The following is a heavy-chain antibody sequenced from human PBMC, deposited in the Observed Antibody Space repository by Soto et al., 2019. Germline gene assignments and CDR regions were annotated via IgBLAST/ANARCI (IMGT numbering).Heavy chain of an antibody. Sequence: EVQLVETGGGLIQPGGSLRLSCAASGFTVSSNYMSWVRQAPGKGLEWVSVIYSGGSTYYADSVKGRFTISRDNSKNTLYLQMNSLRAEDTAVYYCARDTGPGYYGMDVWGQGTTVTVSS. CDR3: ARDTGPGYYGMDV. CDR1: GFTVSSNY. D-gene: IGHD3-10*01. J-gene: IGHJ6*02. CDR2: IYSGGST. V-gene: IGHV3-53*02.